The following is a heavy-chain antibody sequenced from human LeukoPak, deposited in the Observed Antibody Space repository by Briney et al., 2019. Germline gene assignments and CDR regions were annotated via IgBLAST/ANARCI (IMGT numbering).Heavy chain of an antibody. CDR3: ARRSHCGGDCIFDY. D-gene: IGHD2-21*02. J-gene: IGHJ4*02. Sequence: ASVKVSCKASGYTFTGYYMHWVRQAPGQGLEWMGWINPNSGGTNYAQKFQGRVTMTRDTSISTAYMELRSLRSDDTAVYYCARRSHCGGDCIFDYWGQGTLVTVSS. CDR1: GYTFTGYY. V-gene: IGHV1-2*02. CDR2: INPNSGGT.